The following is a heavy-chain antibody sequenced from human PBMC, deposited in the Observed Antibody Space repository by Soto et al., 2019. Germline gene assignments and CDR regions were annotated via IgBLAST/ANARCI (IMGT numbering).Heavy chain of an antibody. CDR1: GDTFNFYT. CDR2: FNPILSMS. Sequence: QVQLVQSGAEVKKPGSSVKVSCKASGDTFNFYTINWVRQAPGLGLEWMGRFNPILSMSNSALRFQGRVTPTADKSTSTAYMVLSSLRSDDAAVYYCATSFGSGYRAFDYWGQGVLVTVSS. J-gene: IGHJ4*02. V-gene: IGHV1-69*02. CDR3: ATSFGSGYRAFDY. D-gene: IGHD3-10*01.